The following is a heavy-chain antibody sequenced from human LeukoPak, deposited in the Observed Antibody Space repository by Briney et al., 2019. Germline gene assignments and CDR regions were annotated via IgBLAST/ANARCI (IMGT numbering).Heavy chain of an antibody. CDR1: GGTFSSYA. CDR2: IIPILGIA. Sequence: SVKVSCKASGGTFSSYAISWVRQAPGQGLEWMGRIIPILGIANYAQKFQGRVTMTTDISTRTAYMELRSLRSDDTAVYYCARERASEVDYAHWYFDLWGRGTLVTVSS. J-gene: IGHJ2*01. CDR3: ARERASEVDYAHWYFDL. D-gene: IGHD4-17*01. V-gene: IGHV1-69*04.